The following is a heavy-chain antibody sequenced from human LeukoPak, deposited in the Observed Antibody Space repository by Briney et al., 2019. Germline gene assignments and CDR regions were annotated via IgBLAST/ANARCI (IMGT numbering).Heavy chain of an antibody. CDR2: IYYSGST. D-gene: IGHD2-2*01. CDR3: ARQLVVVVPAELDY. Sequence: PSETLSLTCTVSGGSISSSSYYWGWVRQPPGKGLEWIGSIYYSGSTNYNPSLKSRVTISVDTSKNQFSLKLSSVTAADTAVYYCARQLVVVVPAELDYWGQGTLVTVSS. CDR1: GGSISSSSYY. V-gene: IGHV4-39*01. J-gene: IGHJ4*02.